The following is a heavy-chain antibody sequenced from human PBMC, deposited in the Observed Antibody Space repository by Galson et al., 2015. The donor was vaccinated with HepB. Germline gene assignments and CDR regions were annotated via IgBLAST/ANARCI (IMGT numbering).Heavy chain of an antibody. CDR3: ARVLRELSSGWNQYFQH. D-gene: IGHD6-19*01. V-gene: IGHV4-38-2*02. J-gene: IGHJ1*01. CDR2: IYHSGST. Sequence: SETLSLTCTVSGYSISSGYYWGWIRQPPGKGLEWIGSIYHSGSTYYNPSLKSRVTISVDTSKNQFSLKLSSVTAADTAVYYCARVLRELSSGWNQYFQHWGQGTLVTVSS. CDR1: GYSISSGYY.